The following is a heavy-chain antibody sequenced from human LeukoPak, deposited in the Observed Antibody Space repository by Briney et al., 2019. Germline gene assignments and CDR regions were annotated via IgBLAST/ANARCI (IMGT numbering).Heavy chain of an antibody. Sequence: GGSLRLSCAASGFTFSSYAMSWVRQAPGKGLEWVSAISGSGGSTYYADSVKGRFTISRDNSKNTLYLQMNSLRAEDTAVYYCARGYDFWSGYSFDYWGQGTLVTVSS. D-gene: IGHD3-3*01. CDR2: ISGSGGST. J-gene: IGHJ4*02. CDR1: GFTFSSYA. CDR3: ARGYDFWSGYSFDY. V-gene: IGHV3-23*01.